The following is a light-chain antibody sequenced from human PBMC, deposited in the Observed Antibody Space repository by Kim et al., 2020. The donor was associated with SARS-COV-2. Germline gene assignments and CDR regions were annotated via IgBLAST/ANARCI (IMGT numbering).Light chain of an antibody. V-gene: IGKV2-28*01. Sequence: DIVMTQSPLSLPVAPGEPASMSCRSSQSLLHSNGYTYLDWYLQKPGHPPQLLVYWGSNRASGVPDRFSGSGSGTDFTLNISRVEAEDVGVYYCLQNLQTLMYTFGQGTKLEI. J-gene: IGKJ2*01. CDR2: WGS. CDR1: QSLLHSNGYTY. CDR3: LQNLQTLMYT.